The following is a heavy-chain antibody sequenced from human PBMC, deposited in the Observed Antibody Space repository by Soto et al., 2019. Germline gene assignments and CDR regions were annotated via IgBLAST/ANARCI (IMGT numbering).Heavy chain of an antibody. CDR2: INPNSGGT. D-gene: IGHD2-2*01. Sequence: QVQLVQSGAEVKKPGASVKVSCKASGYTFTGYYMHWVRQAHGQGLEWMGWINPNSGGTNYAQKFQGRVTMTRDTSISTAYMELSRLRSDDTAVYYCARELNCSSTSCLSGYYYGMDVWGQGTTVTVSS. J-gene: IGHJ6*02. CDR1: GYTFTGYY. V-gene: IGHV1-2*02. CDR3: ARELNCSSTSCLSGYYYGMDV.